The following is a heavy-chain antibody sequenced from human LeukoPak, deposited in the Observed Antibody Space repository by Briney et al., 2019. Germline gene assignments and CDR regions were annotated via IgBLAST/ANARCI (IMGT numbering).Heavy chain of an antibody. D-gene: IGHD2-15*01. CDR1: GFTVRSNY. CDR2: MYSGGST. CDR3: ARDRYYSGGSCYGDAFEL. Sequence: PGGSLRLSCTASGFTVRSNYMSWVRQSPRKGLEWVSIMYSGGSTDYTDSVTGRFIISRDHSKNTLYLQMNSLRAEDTAVYYCARDRYYSGGSCYGDAFELWGQGTMVTVSS. J-gene: IGHJ3*01. V-gene: IGHV3-53*01.